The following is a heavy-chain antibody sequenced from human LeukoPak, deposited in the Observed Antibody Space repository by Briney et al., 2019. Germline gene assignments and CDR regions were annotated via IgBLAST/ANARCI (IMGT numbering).Heavy chain of an antibody. CDR1: GGSISSSSYY. CDR2: INHSGST. Sequence: KTSETLSFTCTVSGGSISSSSYYWSWIRQPPGKGLEWIGEINHSGSTNYNPSLKSRVTISVDTSKNQFSLKLSSVTAADTAVYYCARGISSSWYYGYWGQGTLVTVSS. V-gene: IGHV4-39*07. D-gene: IGHD6-13*01. CDR3: ARGISSSWYYGY. J-gene: IGHJ4*02.